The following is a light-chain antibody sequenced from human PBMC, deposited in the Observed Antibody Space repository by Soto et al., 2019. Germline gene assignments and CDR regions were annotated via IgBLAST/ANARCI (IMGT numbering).Light chain of an antibody. CDR3: LHRYNWPLT. V-gene: IGKV3-11*01. Sequence: EIVLTQSPATVSLSPGERATLSCRASQSVSIYLAWYQHKPGQAPRLLIYDASNRATGIPARFSGSGSGTDFTLTISRLEPEDFAVYYCLHRYNWPLTFGGGTKVEIK. CDR2: DAS. J-gene: IGKJ4*01. CDR1: QSVSIY.